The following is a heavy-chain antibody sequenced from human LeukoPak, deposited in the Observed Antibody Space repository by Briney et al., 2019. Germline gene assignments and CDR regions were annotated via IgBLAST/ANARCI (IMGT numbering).Heavy chain of an antibody. V-gene: IGHV3-48*04. D-gene: IGHD1-26*01. CDR2: ISGSSSSI. J-gene: IGHJ4*02. CDR3: ARDRVGATEFDY. CDR1: GFTFSSYV. Sequence: GGSLRLSCAASGFTFSSYVMSWVRQAPGKGLEWVSYISGSSSSITYADSVKGRFTISRDNAKNSLYLQLNSLRAEDTAVYYCARDRVGATEFDYWGQGTLVTVSS.